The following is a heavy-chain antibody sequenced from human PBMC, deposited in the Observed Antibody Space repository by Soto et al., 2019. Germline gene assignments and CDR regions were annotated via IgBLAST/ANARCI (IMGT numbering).Heavy chain of an antibody. Sequence: SESLSLTCTVSGGSISSYYWSWIRQPPGKGLEWIGYIYYSGSTNYNPSLKSRVTISVDTSKNQFSLKLSAVTAAETAVYYCAREARIYSSSWYPHTHYFDYWGQGTLVTVSS. CDR3: AREARIYSSSWYPHTHYFDY. CDR1: GGSISSYY. V-gene: IGHV4-59*01. D-gene: IGHD6-13*01. CDR2: IYYSGST. J-gene: IGHJ4*02.